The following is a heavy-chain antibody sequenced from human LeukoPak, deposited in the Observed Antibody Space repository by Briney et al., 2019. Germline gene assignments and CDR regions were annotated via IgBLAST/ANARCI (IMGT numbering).Heavy chain of an antibody. CDR3: AKDKGDFQFDY. D-gene: IGHD3-3*01. V-gene: IGHV3-30*18. J-gene: IGHJ4*02. Sequence: PGRSLRLSCVASGFSFRTYGMHWVRQAPGRGLEWVADISYDGSNTYYADSVKGRFTISRDNSKNTLNLQMNSLRVEDTAVYYCAKDKGDFQFDYWGQGTLVTVSS. CDR1: GFSFRTYG. CDR2: ISYDGSNT.